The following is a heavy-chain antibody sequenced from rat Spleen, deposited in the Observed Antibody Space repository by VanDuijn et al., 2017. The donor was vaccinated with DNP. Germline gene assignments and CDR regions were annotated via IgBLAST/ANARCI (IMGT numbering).Heavy chain of an antibody. V-gene: IGHV5S23*01. J-gene: IGHJ2*01. CDR1: GFTFSFYG. CDR2: ITASGGST. CDR3: TTDFERGY. D-gene: IGHD1-11*01. Sequence: EVQLVESGGGLVQAGRSLKLSCAASGFTFSFYGMAWVRQAPKKGLEWVASITASGGSTSYRDSVKGRFTISRDNAKSTLYLQMDSLRSEDTATYYCTTDFERGYWGQGVMVTVSS.